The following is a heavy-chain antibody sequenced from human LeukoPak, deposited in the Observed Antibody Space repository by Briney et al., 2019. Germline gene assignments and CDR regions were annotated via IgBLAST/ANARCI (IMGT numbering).Heavy chain of an antibody. CDR2: IYYSGST. V-gene: IGHV4-30-4*01. J-gene: IGHJ5*02. CDR3: ARVVPAASNWFDP. CDR1: GGSFSGYY. D-gene: IGHD2-2*01. Sequence: PSETLPLTCAVYGGSFSGYYWSWIRQPPGKGLEWIGYIYYSGSTYYNPPLNSRVTISVDTSKNQFSLKLSFVTAADTAVYYCARVVPAASNWFDPWGQGTLVTVSS.